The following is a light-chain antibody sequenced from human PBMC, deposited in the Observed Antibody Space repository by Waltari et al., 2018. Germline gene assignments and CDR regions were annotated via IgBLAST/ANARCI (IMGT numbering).Light chain of an antibody. J-gene: IGLJ3*02. Sequence: QSALAQPRPMSGSPGQSVAISCTGTSSDVGGYNFVSWYQQHPDKAPKLIIYDVNKRPSGVPDRFSGSKSGNTASLTISGLQAEDEAHYYCWSYVGGNTYWVFGGGTKLTVL. CDR2: DVN. V-gene: IGLV2-11*01. CDR3: WSYVGGNTYWV. CDR1: SSDVGGYNF.